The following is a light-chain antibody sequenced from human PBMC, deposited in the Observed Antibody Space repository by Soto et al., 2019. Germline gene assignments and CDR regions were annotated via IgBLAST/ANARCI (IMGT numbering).Light chain of an antibody. J-gene: IGKJ1*01. CDR3: QQYKNWPS. Sequence: EIEMTQSPVTLSVSPGETATLSCRASQSVNNNLAWYQQKPGQAPSLLIYDASTRATGIPARFTGSGSGTEFTLTVSGLQSEDFAVYYCQQYKNWPSFGQGTKVDIK. CDR1: QSVNNN. CDR2: DAS. V-gene: IGKV3-15*01.